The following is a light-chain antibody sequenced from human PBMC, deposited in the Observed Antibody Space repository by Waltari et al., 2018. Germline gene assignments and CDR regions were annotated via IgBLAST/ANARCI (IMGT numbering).Light chain of an antibody. CDR1: QLGTKY. Sequence: SYELTQPPSMSVSPGQTANITCSGDQLGTKYVCWYQQKPGQSPGLVIYQNTKRPSGIPERFSGSNSGNTATLTISGTQAMDEADYYCQAWDSSTGVFGGGTKLTVL. CDR3: QAWDSSTGV. CDR2: QNT. J-gene: IGLJ3*02. V-gene: IGLV3-1*01.